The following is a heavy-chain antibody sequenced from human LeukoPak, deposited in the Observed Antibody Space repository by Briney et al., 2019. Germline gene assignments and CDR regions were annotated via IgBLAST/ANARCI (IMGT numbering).Heavy chain of an antibody. D-gene: IGHD3-3*01. CDR3: ARGVSEWSGKDY. J-gene: IGHJ4*02. Sequence: ASVKVSCKASGYIFTNYGINWVRQAPGRGLEWMGWISAYNGNTKYTQKLQDRVTMTTDTSTSTAYMELRSLRSDDTAVYYCARGVSEWSGKDYWGQGTLVTVSS. V-gene: IGHV1-18*01. CDR1: GYIFTNYG. CDR2: ISAYNGNT.